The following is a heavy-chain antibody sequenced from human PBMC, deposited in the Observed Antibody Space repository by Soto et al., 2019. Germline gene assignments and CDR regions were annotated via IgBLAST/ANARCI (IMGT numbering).Heavy chain of an antibody. V-gene: IGHV4-61*01. J-gene: IGHJ6*02. CDR3: ARVXVEMATIGYYYSYGVDV. D-gene: IGHD5-12*01. CDR2: IFYSENT. Sequence: PSETLSLTCTVSGDSVTGGSHYWSWIRQPPGKGLEYIGYIFYSENTSYHPSLKSRVTISVDTSKNQFSLKLSSVTAADTALYYCARVXVEMATIGYYYSYGVDVWGQGTTVTVSS. CDR1: GDSVTGGSHY.